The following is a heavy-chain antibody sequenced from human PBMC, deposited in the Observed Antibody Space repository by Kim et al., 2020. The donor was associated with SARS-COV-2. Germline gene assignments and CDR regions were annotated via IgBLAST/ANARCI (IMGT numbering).Heavy chain of an antibody. D-gene: IGHD2-2*01. CDR3: ARDGVRNQRGAFDI. V-gene: IGHV4-39*07. Sequence: NPPLKSRVTISVDTSKNQFSLKLSSVTAADTAVYYCARDGVRNQRGAFDIWGQGTMVTVSS. J-gene: IGHJ3*02.